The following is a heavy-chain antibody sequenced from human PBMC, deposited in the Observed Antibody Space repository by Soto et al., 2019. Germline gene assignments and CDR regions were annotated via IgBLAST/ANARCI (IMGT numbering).Heavy chain of an antibody. V-gene: IGHV1-18*01. CDR3: ARDWFGIDY. CDR2: INPYNGNT. Sequence: GASVKVSCKASGYTFTSYGISWVRQAPGQGGEWMGWINPYNGNTNYAQKLQGRVTMTTDTSTNTAYMELRSLRSDDTAVYYCARDWFGIDYWGQGTLVTVSS. D-gene: IGHD3-16*01. J-gene: IGHJ4*02. CDR1: GYTFTSYG.